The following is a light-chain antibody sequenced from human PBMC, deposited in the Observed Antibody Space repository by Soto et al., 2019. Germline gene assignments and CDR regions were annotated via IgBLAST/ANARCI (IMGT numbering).Light chain of an antibody. CDR3: QHYNNWPPYT. V-gene: IGKV3-15*01. Sequence: EVVMTQSPVTLSVSPGERATISCRASQSVSSNLVWYQQKPGQAPRLLIYGASTRATGIPARFSGSGSGTEFTLTISSLQSEDFAVYYCQHYNNWPPYTFGQGTKLEIK. J-gene: IGKJ2*01. CDR1: QSVSSN. CDR2: GAS.